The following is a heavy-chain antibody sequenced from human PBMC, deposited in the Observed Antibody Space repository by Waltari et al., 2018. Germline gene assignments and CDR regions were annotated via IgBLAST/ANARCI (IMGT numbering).Heavy chain of an antibody. Sequence: QVQLVESGGGVVQPGRSLRLSCAASGFTFSSYAIHWVRQAPGKGLEWVAVISYDGSNKYYADSVKGRFTISRDNSKNTLYLQMNSLRAEDTAVYYCARVEGIAARQFGMDVWGQGTTVTVSS. V-gene: IGHV3-30-3*01. CDR3: ARVEGIAARQFGMDV. CDR2: ISYDGSNK. D-gene: IGHD6-6*01. J-gene: IGHJ6*02. CDR1: GFTFSSYA.